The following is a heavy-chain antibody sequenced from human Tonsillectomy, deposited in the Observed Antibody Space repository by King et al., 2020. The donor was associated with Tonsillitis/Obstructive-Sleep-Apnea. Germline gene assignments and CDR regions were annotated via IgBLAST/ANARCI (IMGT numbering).Heavy chain of an antibody. CDR3: AKEISPCDFGDWYFDL. CDR1: GFTFSNYA. V-gene: IGHV3-23*04. Sequence: VQLVESGGGLVQPGGSLRLSCAASGFTFSNYAMNWVRQAPGKGLEWVSAISGSGGSTYYADSVKGRFTISRDNSKNTLYLQMTSLRAEDTAVYYCAKEISPCDFGDWYFDLWGRGTLVTVSS. J-gene: IGHJ2*01. D-gene: IGHD3-3*01. CDR2: ISGSGGST.